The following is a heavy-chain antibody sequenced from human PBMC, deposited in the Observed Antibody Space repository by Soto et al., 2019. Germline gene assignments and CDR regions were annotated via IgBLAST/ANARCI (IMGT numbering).Heavy chain of an antibody. Sequence: PXESLRLSCAASGFAFSSYAMSWVRQAAGKGLEWVSAISGSGGSTYYADSVKGRFTISRDNSKNTLYLQMNRLRAEDTAVYYCAKVSHYSSSWYAGTFDYWGQGTLVTVSS. J-gene: IGHJ4*02. CDR3: AKVSHYSSSWYAGTFDY. CDR2: ISGSGGST. D-gene: IGHD6-13*01. V-gene: IGHV3-23*01. CDR1: GFAFSSYA.